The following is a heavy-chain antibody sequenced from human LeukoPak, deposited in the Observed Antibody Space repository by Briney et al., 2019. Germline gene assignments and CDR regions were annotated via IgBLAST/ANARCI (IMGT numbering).Heavy chain of an antibody. V-gene: IGHV3-33*01. J-gene: IGHJ4*02. CDR1: GFTFSSYG. D-gene: IGHD2-15*01. CDR3: ARDHDAVVVVAATLAYFDY. Sequence: EGSLRLSCAASGFTFSSYGMHWVRQAPGKGLEWVAVIWYDGSNKYYADSVKGRFTISRDNSKNTLYLQMNSLRAEDTAVYYCARDHDAVVVVAATLAYFDYWGQGTLVTVSS. CDR2: IWYDGSNK.